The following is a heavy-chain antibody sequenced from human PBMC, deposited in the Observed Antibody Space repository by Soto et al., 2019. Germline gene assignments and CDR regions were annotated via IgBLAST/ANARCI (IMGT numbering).Heavy chain of an antibody. CDR1: GFTLRDYW. D-gene: IGHD6-19*01. J-gene: IGHJ4*02. Sequence: GGSLRLSCAASGFTLRDYWMHWVRQAPGKGLVWVSRINSDGSSTTYADSVKGRFIISRDSAKNTLYLQMNSLRAEDTALYYCARDPAPSGWYDYWGQGTQVTVSS. V-gene: IGHV3-74*01. CDR2: INSDGSST. CDR3: ARDPAPSGWYDY.